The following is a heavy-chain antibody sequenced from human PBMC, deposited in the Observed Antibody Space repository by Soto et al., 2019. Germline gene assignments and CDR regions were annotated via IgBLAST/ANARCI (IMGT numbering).Heavy chain of an antibody. V-gene: IGHV4-4*07. CDR2: IYTSGST. J-gene: IGHJ6*02. D-gene: IGHD3-9*01. CDR1: GGSISSYY. Sequence: PSETLSLTCTVSGGSISSYYWSWIRQPAGKGLEWIGRIYTSGSTNYNPSLKSRVTMSVDTPKNQFSLKLSSVTAADTAVYYCARAPYYDILTGYLYGMDVWGQGTTVTVSS. CDR3: ARAPYYDILTGYLYGMDV.